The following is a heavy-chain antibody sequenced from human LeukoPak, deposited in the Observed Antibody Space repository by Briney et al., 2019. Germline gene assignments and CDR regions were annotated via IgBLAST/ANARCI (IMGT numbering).Heavy chain of an antibody. Sequence: SETLSLTCTVSGGSISSYYWSWIRQPPGKGLEWIGYIYYSGSTNYNPSLKSRATISVDTSKNQFSLKLSSVTAADTAVYYCASSHLNFYSLGYFDLWGRGTLVTVSS. CDR1: GGSISSYY. J-gene: IGHJ2*01. CDR3: ASSHLNFYSLGYFDL. CDR2: IYYSGST. V-gene: IGHV4-59*01. D-gene: IGHD2-21*01.